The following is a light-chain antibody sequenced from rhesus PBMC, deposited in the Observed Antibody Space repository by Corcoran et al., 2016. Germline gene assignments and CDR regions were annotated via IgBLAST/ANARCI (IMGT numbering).Light chain of an antibody. CDR2: KAS. V-gene: IGKV1-22*01. CDR3: LQYSSSLT. J-gene: IGKJ4*01. Sequence: DIQMTQSPSSLSASVGDTVTITCRASQSISSWLDWYQQKPGKAPKLLIYKASSLQSGVPSRFSGRGSGTDFPLTISSLQPEDFAIYYCLQYSSSLTFGGGTKVEIK. CDR1: QSISSW.